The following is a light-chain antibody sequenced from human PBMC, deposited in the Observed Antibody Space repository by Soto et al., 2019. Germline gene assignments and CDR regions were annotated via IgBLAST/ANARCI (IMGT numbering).Light chain of an antibody. CDR3: QQYGSSLL. CDR2: DAS. V-gene: IGKV3-20*01. Sequence: EIVLTQSPGTLSLSPGERATLSCRASQSVTNSFLAWYQQAPGQAPRLLIYDASSRASGIPDRFTGSGSGTDFTLTISRLEPEDFEVYYCQQYGSSLLFGQGTKVDIK. J-gene: IGKJ1*01. CDR1: QSVTNSF.